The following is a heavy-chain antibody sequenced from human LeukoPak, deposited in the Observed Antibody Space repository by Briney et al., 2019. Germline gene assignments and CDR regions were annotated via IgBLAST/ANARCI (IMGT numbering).Heavy chain of an antibody. V-gene: IGHV3-7*01. J-gene: IGHJ6*02. CDR1: GFTFSNLW. CDR2: IKRDGSEK. D-gene: IGHD3-10*01. Sequence: PGGSLRLSCAASGFTFSNLWMSWVRQAPGKGLKWVANIKRDGSEKYYVDSVKGRFTISRDKSKNTLYLQMNSLRAEDTAVYYCARDRLSFRGLTFYYYYNMDVWGQGTTVTVSS. CDR3: ARDRLSFRGLTFYYYYNMDV.